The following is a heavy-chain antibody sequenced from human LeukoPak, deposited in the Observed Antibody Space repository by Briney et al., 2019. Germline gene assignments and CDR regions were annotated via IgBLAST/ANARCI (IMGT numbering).Heavy chain of an antibody. D-gene: IGHD3-9*01. CDR1: GFTFSSYW. CDR2: VSTDGNII. CDR3: ARKTKVYFDWTIYYYYMDV. V-gene: IGHV3-74*01. Sequence: PGGSLRLSCAASGFTFSSYWMHWVRQAPGKVLVWVSRVSTDGNIISYADSVKGRFTISRDNAKNSLYLQMNSLRAEDTAVYYCARKTKVYFDWTIYYYYMDVWGKGTTVTISS. J-gene: IGHJ6*03.